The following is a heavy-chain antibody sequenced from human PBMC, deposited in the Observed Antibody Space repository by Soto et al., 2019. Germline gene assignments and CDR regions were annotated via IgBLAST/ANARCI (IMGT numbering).Heavy chain of an antibody. CDR3: ARGIAAAGTGGPQFDY. CDR1: GGSISPYY. J-gene: IGHJ4*02. Sequence: SETLSLTCTVSGGSISPYYWSWIRQPPGKGLEWVGYIYYGGSTSYNPSLMSRVTISVDTSKNQFSLKLSSVTAADTAVYYCARGIAAAGTGGPQFDYWGQGTLVTVSS. CDR2: IYYGGST. D-gene: IGHD6-13*01. V-gene: IGHV4-59*12.